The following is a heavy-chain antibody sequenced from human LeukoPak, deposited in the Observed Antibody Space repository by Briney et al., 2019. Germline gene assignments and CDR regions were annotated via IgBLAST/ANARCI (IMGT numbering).Heavy chain of an antibody. Sequence: GGSLRLSCAASGFTFSSYGMNWVRQAPGKGLEWVGRIKSKTDGGTTDYAAPVKGRFTISRDDSKNTLYLQMNSLKTEDTAVYYCTTDGDYGDYTFDYWGQGTLVTVSS. V-gene: IGHV3-15*07. CDR3: TTDGDYGDYTFDY. CDR2: IKSKTDGGTT. CDR1: GFTFSSYG. D-gene: IGHD4-17*01. J-gene: IGHJ4*02.